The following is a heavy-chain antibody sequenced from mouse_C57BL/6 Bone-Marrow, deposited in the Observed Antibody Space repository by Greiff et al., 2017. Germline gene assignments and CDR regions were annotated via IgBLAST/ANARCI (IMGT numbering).Heavy chain of an antibody. CDR1: GYAFTNYL. Sequence: QVQLQQSGAELVRPGTSVKVSCKASGYAFTNYLIEWVKQRPGQGLEWVGVINTGSGGTNYNEKFKGKANLTADNSYRTAYMQLSSLTSEDSAVYFCARSKDCDSWFAYWGQGTLVTVSA. CDR2: INTGSGGT. J-gene: IGHJ3*01. D-gene: IGHD2-13*01. CDR3: ARSKDCDSWFAY. V-gene: IGHV1-54*01.